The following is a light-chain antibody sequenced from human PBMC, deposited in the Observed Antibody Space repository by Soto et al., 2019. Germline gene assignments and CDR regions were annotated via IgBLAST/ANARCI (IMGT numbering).Light chain of an antibody. CDR2: GPS. V-gene: IGKV1-9*01. J-gene: IGKJ3*01. CDR3: QQLNSFPIP. CDR1: QGIANF. Sequence: IQLTQSPSSLSASVGDRVTIYCRASQGIANFLAWYQQKPRKAPKLLIYGPSTLKSGIPSRFSGSGSGTDFSLTISSLQPGDSVTYYCQQLNSFPIPFGPGTKVDIK.